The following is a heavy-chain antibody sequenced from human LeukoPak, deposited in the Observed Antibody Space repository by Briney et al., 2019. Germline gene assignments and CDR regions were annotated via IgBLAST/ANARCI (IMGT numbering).Heavy chain of an antibody. J-gene: IGHJ4*02. D-gene: IGHD6-13*01. Sequence: SETLSLTCAVYGGSFSGYYWSWIRQPPGKGLEWIGEINHSGSTNYNPSLKSRVTISVDTSKNQFSLKLSSVTAADTAVYYCARVNRYSSSWYVDYWGQGTLVTVSS. CDR2: INHSGST. CDR1: GGSFSGYY. CDR3: ARVNRYSSSWYVDY. V-gene: IGHV4-34*01.